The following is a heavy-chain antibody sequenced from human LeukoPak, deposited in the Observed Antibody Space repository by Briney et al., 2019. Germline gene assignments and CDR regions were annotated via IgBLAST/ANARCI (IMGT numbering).Heavy chain of an antibody. CDR3: ARGAISSVDY. J-gene: IGHJ4*02. CDR2: IYYSGST. Sequence: SETLSLTCTVSGGSISSYYWSWIRQPPGKGLEWIGYIYYSGSTNYNPSLKSRVTMSVDTSKNQFSLKLSSVTAADTAVYYCARGAISSVDYWGQGTLVTVSS. D-gene: IGHD3-10*01. CDR1: GGSISSYY. V-gene: IGHV4-59*12.